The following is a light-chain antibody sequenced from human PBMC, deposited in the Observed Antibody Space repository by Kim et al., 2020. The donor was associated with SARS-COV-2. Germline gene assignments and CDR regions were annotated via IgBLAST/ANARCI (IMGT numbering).Light chain of an antibody. CDR1: SSNIGSEY. CDR2: TND. V-gene: IGLV1-47*02. CDR3: AAWDDSLSAWE. Sequence: GQRSTISCSGSSSNIGSEYVYWYQQLPGTAPKLLIHTNDQRPSGVPDRFSASKSGTSASLAISGLRSEDEADYYCAAWDDSLSAWEFGGGTKLTVL. J-gene: IGLJ3*02.